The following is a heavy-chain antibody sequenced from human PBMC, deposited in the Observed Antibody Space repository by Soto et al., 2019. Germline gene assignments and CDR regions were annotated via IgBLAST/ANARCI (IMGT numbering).Heavy chain of an antibody. CDR2: ISGSGGTT. D-gene: IGHD6-6*01. CDR1: GFTFSNYA. CDR3: AKGVAVGFHFGSSTDRGFDP. Sequence: EVQLLESGGGVVQPGGSLRLSCAASGFTFSNYAMSWVRQAPGKGLEWVSIISGSGGTTYHADSVKDRFTISRDNAKNTLFLQMNSLRAEDTAVYYCAKGVAVGFHFGSSTDRGFDPWGQGTLVTVSS. J-gene: IGHJ5*02. V-gene: IGHV3-23*01.